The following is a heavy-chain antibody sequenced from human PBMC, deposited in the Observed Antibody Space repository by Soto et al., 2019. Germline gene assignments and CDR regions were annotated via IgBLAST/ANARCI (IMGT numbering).Heavy chain of an antibody. J-gene: IGHJ4*02. CDR1: GGSFSGYY. CDR2: INHSGST. Sequence: QVQLQQWGAGLLKPSETLSLTCAVYGGSFSGYYWSWIRQPPGKGLEWIGEINHSGSTNYNPSLKSRVTISVDTSKNQFSLKLSSVTAADTAVYYWARLRVGATLRLSGGDYWGQGTLVTVSS. CDR3: ARLRVGATLRLSGGDY. V-gene: IGHV4-34*01. D-gene: IGHD1-26*01.